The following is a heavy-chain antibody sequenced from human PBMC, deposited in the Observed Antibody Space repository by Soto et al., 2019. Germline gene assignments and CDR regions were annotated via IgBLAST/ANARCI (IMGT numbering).Heavy chain of an antibody. V-gene: IGHV4-34*01. Sequence: SETLSLTCAVYGGSFSGYYWSWIRQPPGKGLEWIGEINHSGSTNYNPSLKSRVTISVDTSKNQFSLKLSSVTAADTAVYYCARAGDILTGYYGGMDVWGQGTTVTVS. D-gene: IGHD3-9*01. CDR1: GGSFSGYY. CDR2: INHSGST. J-gene: IGHJ6*02. CDR3: ARAGDILTGYYGGMDV.